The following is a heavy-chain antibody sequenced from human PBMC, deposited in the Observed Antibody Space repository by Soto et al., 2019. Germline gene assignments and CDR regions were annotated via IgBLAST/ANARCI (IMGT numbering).Heavy chain of an antibody. Sequence: QVQLVQSGAEVKNPGASVKVSCKTSGFTFTTYSLSWVRQAPGQGLEWMGWIIPSNGRATYSQTLQGRVTMTTDTSTSTAYMELRSLKSDDTAVYYCARDQYTVYGVVIRGSAMDVWGRGTTVTVSS. V-gene: IGHV1-18*01. CDR3: ARDQYTVYGVVIRGSAMDV. CDR2: IIPSNGRA. CDR1: GFTFTTYS. J-gene: IGHJ6*02. D-gene: IGHD3-3*01.